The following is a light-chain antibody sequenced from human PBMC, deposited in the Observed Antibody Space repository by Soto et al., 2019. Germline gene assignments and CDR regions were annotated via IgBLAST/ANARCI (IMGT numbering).Light chain of an antibody. CDR2: EVN. Sequence: QSVLTQPASVSGSPGQAITISCTGTSSDVGGYNYVSWYQQHPGRAPKLMIFEVNNRPSGVSDRFSGSKSGNTASLTISGLQAEDEADYYCSSYTNKNSYILFGGGTKLTVL. CDR3: SSYTNKNSYIL. J-gene: IGLJ2*01. CDR1: SSDVGGYNY. V-gene: IGLV2-14*01.